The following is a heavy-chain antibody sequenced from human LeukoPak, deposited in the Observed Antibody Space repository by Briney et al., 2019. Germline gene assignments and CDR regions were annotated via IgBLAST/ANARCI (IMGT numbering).Heavy chain of an antibody. J-gene: IGHJ4*02. V-gene: IGHV3-73*01. D-gene: IGHD5-18*01. CDR2: IRSKANSYAT. CDR3: ARTDTPMEYFDY. Sequence: PGGSLRLSCAASGFTFSGSAMHWVRQASGKGLEWVGRIRSKANSYATTYAASVKGRFTISRDDSKNTAYLQMNSLKTEDTAVYYCARTDTPMEYFDYWGQGTLVTVSS. CDR1: GFTFSGSA.